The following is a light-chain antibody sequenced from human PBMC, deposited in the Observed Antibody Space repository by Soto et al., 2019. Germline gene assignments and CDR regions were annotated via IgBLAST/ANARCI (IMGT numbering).Light chain of an antibody. CDR1: QTISSNY. Sequence: EIVLTQSPGTLSLSAGERATLSCRDSQTISSNYLAWYQQKPGQAPRLLIFGASYRATGIPDRFSGSGSGTDFTLTISRLEPEDFAVYYCQQYGRSPPEFTFGPGTKVDIK. CDR3: QQYGRSPPEFT. V-gene: IGKV3-20*01. CDR2: GAS. J-gene: IGKJ3*01.